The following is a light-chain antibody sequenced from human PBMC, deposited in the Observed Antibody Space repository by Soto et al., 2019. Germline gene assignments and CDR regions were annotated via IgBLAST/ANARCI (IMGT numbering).Light chain of an antibody. V-gene: IGLV2-14*01. CDR3: SSYTSSTSLDV. J-gene: IGLJ1*01. CDR2: EVS. Sequence: QSTLTQPASVSGSPGQAIAISCTGTSSDVGGYNYVSWYQQHPGKAPKLMIYEVSNRPSGVSIRFSGSKSGSTASLTISGLQAEDEADYYCSSYTSSTSLDVCGTGTKVTVL. CDR1: SSDVGGYNY.